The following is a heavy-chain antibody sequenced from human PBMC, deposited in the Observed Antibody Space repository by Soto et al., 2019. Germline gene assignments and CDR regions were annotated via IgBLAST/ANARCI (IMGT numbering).Heavy chain of an antibody. CDR2: IKQDGSEK. CDR1: GFTFSSYW. V-gene: IGHV3-7*01. D-gene: IGHD1-7*01. Sequence: EVQLVESGGGLVQPGGSLRLSCAASGFTFSSYWMSWVRQAPGKGLEWVANIKQDGSEKYYVDSVKGRFTISRDNAKNSLYLQMNIVRADDTAVYYCAAWNYGATFDYWGQGTLVTVSS. CDR3: AAWNYGATFDY. J-gene: IGHJ4*02.